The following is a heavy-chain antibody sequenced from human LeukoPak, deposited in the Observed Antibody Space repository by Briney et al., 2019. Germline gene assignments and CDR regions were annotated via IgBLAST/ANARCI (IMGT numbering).Heavy chain of an antibody. D-gene: IGHD2-15*01. Sequence: SVKVSCKASGGTFSSYAISWVRQAPGQGLEWMGGIIPIFGTANYAQKFQGRVTITTDESTSTAHMELSSLRSEDTAVYYCARDGEGLDSAYAFDIWGQGTMVTVSS. J-gene: IGHJ3*02. CDR1: GGTFSSYA. CDR2: IIPIFGTA. V-gene: IGHV1-69*05. CDR3: ARDGEGLDSAYAFDI.